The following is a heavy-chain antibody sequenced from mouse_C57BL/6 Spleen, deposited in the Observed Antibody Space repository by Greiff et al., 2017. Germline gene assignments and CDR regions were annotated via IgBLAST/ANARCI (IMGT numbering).Heavy chain of an antibody. CDR1: GYSFTSYY. V-gene: IGHV1-66*01. CDR2: IYPGSGNT. J-gene: IGHJ2*01. D-gene: IGHD2-1*01. Sequence: VQLQQSGPELVKPGASVKISCKASGYSFTSYYIHWVKQRPGQGLEWIGWIYPGSGNTKYNEKFKGKGTLTAYTSSSTAYMQLSSLTSEDSAVYCCARSRYYGKGFDYWGQGTTLTVSS. CDR3: ARSRYYGKGFDY.